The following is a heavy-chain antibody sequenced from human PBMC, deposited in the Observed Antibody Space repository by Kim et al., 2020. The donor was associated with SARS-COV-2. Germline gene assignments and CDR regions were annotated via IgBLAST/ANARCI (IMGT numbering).Heavy chain of an antibody. D-gene: IGHD3-22*01. J-gene: IGHJ4*02. CDR2: VSYEGRNT. V-gene: IGHV3-30*18. CDR1: GFTFSNYG. CDR3: VKEVGFTRIIVDYYFDS. Sequence: GGSLRLSCVASGFTFSNYGMHWVRQAPGKGLEWVAIVSYEGRNTYYSTSVKGRFTISRDNSKNTVFLQMNSLTTEDTALYYCVKEVGFTRIIVDYYFDSWGQGTLVTVSS.